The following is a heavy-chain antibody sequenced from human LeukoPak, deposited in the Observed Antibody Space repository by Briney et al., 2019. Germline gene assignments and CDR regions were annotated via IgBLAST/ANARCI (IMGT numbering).Heavy chain of an antibody. CDR1: GFTFSSYG. CDR3: AKDSGRYSSRKQIDY. D-gene: IGHD6-13*01. CDR2: ISYDGSNK. J-gene: IGHJ4*02. Sequence: PGGSLRLSCAASGFTFSSYGMHWVRQAPGKGLEWVAVISYDGSNKYYADSVKGRFTISRDNSKNTLYLQMNSLRAEDTAVYYCAKDSGRYSSRKQIDYWGQGTLVTVSS. V-gene: IGHV3-30*18.